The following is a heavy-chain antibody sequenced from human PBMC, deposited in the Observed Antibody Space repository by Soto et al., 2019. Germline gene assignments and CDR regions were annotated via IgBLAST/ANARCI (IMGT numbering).Heavy chain of an antibody. J-gene: IGHJ1*01. CDR1: CRPITSNSFY. Sequence: SGTLSLTCPLLCRPITSNSFYCACIRQPPGKGLKWIGSIYYSGSTHYNPSLKSRVTISVDTSKNQFSLKLSSVTAADTAVYYCARHFDLAEYFQHWGQGTLVTVS. CDR2: IYYSGST. V-gene: IGHV4-39*01. CDR3: ARHFDLAEYFQH. D-gene: IGHD3-9*01.